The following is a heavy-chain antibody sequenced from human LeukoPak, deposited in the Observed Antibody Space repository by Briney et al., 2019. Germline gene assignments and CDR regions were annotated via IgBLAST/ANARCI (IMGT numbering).Heavy chain of an antibody. Sequence: ASVKVSCKASGYTFTHHGITWVRQAPGQGLEWMGWINPNSGGTNYAQKFQGRVTMTRDTSISTAYMELSRLRSDDTAVYYCARGGSQELPWFDPWGQGTLVTVSS. CDR2: INPNSGGT. D-gene: IGHD1-7*01. V-gene: IGHV1-2*02. J-gene: IGHJ5*02. CDR3: ARGGSQELPWFDP. CDR1: GYTFTHHG.